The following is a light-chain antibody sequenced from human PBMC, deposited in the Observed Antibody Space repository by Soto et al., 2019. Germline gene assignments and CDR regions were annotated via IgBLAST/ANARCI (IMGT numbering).Light chain of an antibody. CDR1: QALNTR. J-gene: IGKJ1*01. CDR3: HQRQSWPRT. CDR2: LTS. Sequence: EIVLTQSPATLSAFPGDRVPLSFRASQALNTRLAWYQHKPGQAPRLLIYLTSNRAAGVPARFSAWGSETDFTLTIRDVEPEDFAVYYCHQRQSWPRTFGQGTKVDIK. V-gene: IGKV3-11*01.